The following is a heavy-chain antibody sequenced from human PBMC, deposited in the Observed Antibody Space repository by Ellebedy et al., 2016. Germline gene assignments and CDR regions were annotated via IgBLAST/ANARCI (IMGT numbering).Heavy chain of an antibody. CDR1: GDSITNNYYY. D-gene: IGHD3-3*02. Sequence: SETLSLTCTVSGDSITNNYYYWGWVRQPPGKGLEWIGSIHHDGRTCYNPSLKSRVTFSVDASKNQYSLRLRSVTAADTAVYYCATSLAYLAEGLYWGQGILVTVSS. J-gene: IGHJ4*02. V-gene: IGHV4-39*01. CDR3: ATSLAYLAEGLY. CDR2: IHHDGRT.